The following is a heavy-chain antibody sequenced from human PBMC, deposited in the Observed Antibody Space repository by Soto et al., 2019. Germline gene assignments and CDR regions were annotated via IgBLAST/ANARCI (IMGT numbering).Heavy chain of an antibody. V-gene: IGHV4-59*08. CDR2: IYYSGST. D-gene: IGHD2-15*01. CDR3: ARHNPDGGRLDY. J-gene: IGHJ4*02. CDR1: GGSISSYY. Sequence: SETLSLTCTVSGGSISSYYWSWIRQPPGKGLEWIGYIYYSGSTDSNTSLKSRVTISVDTSKNQFSLNLSSVTAADTAVYYCARHNPDGGRLDYWGQGTLVTAPQ.